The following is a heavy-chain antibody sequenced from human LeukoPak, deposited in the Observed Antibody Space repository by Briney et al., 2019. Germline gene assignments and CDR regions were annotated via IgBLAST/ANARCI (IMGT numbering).Heavy chain of an antibody. CDR3: ARASSYDSVTRYDPAWFGP. V-gene: IGHV4-34*01. CDR1: GGSLSGFY. D-gene: IGHD3-22*01. J-gene: IGHJ5*02. CDR2: INHSGST. Sequence: SETLSLTCAVYGGSLSGFYWSWIRQPPGKGLEWIGEINHSGSTNYKPSLKSRVTISIDTSKKQFSLKVTSVTAADTAVYYCARASSYDSVTRYDPAWFGPWGQGTLVTVSS.